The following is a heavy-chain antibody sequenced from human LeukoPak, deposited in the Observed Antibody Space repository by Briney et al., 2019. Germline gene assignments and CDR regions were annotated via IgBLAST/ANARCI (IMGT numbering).Heavy chain of an antibody. J-gene: IGHJ5*02. Sequence: ASVKVSCKASGYTFTGYYMHWVRQAPGQGLEWMGWINPNSGGTNYAQKFQGRVTMTRDTFISTAYMELSRLRSDDTAVYYCARDSGNTGWFDPWGQGTLVTVSS. D-gene: IGHD6-19*01. CDR2: INPNSGGT. V-gene: IGHV1-2*02. CDR3: ARDSGNTGWFDP. CDR1: GYTFTGYY.